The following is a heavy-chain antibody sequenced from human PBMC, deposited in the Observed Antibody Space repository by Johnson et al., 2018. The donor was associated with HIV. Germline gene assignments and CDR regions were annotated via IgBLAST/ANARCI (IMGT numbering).Heavy chain of an antibody. CDR1: GFTISPYG. J-gene: IGHJ3*02. Sequence: QMLLVESGGGLVQPGESLRLSCGASGFTISPYGMHWVRPAPGKGLAWVAFIRSEGSTKYYAASVTGRSTTSRDNSKNTLYLQRNTLKAEVTAVYYCAKDRGDGVAARRRSAFDIWGQGTMVTVSS. CDR2: IRSEGSTK. D-gene: IGHD6-6*01. CDR3: AKDRGDGVAARRRSAFDI. V-gene: IGHV3-30*02.